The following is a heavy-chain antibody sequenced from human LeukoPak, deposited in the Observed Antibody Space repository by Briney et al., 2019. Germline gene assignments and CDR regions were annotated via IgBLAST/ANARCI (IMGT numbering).Heavy chain of an antibody. D-gene: IGHD3-3*01. V-gene: IGHV3-33*01. J-gene: IGHJ6*02. CDR2: IWYDGSNK. CDR1: GFTFSSYG. Sequence: GGSLRLSCAASGFTFSSYGMHWVRQAAGKGLEWVAVIWYDGSNKYYADSVKGRFTISRDNSKNTLYLQMNSLRAEDTAVYYCARGLYYDFWSGFRPNYYYGMDVWGQGTTVTVSS. CDR3: ARGLYYDFWSGFRPNYYYGMDV.